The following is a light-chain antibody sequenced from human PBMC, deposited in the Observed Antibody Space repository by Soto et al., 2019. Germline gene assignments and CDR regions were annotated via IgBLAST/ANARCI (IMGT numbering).Light chain of an antibody. Sequence: QSVLTQPASVSGSPGQSISISCTGTSSDVGAYKYVSWYQQHPGKAPKLMIYEVSNRPSGVSNRFSASKSGNTASVTISGLHAEDEADYYCSSYTSTNTQVFGTGTKGTVL. J-gene: IGLJ1*01. CDR1: SSDVGAYKY. CDR2: EVS. V-gene: IGLV2-14*01. CDR3: SSYTSTNTQV.